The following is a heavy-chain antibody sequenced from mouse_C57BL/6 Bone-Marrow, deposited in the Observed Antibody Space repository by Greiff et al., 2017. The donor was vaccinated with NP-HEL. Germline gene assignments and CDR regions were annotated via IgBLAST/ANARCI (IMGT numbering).Heavy chain of an antibody. J-gene: IGHJ3*01. CDR3: TTPPFTTVVSPWFAY. Sequence: EVQLQQSGAELVRPGASVKLSCTASGFNIKDDYMHWVKQRPEQGLEWIGWIDPENGDTEYASKFQGKATITADTSSNTAYLQLSSLTSEDTAVYYCTTPPFTTVVSPWFAYWGQGTLVTVSA. D-gene: IGHD1-1*01. CDR1: GFNIKDDY. CDR2: IDPENGDT. V-gene: IGHV14-4*01.